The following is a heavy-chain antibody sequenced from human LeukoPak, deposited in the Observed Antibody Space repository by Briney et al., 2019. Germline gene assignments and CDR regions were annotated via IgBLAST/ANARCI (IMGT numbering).Heavy chain of an antibody. CDR1: GGSFSGYY. V-gene: IGHV4-34*01. D-gene: IGHD6-13*01. CDR3: ARGLRIAAAGTGHNWFDP. J-gene: IGHJ5*02. CDR2: INHSGST. Sequence: PSETLSLTCAVYGGSFSGYYWSWIRQPPGKGLEWIGEINHSGSTNYNPSLKSRVTISVDTSKNQFSLKLSSVTAADTAVYYCARGLRIAAAGTGHNWFDPWGQGTLVTVSS.